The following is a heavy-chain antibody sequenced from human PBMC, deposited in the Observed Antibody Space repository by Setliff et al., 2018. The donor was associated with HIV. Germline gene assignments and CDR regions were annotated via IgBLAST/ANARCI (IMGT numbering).Heavy chain of an antibody. Sequence: PSETLSLTCAVSGGSIGTTTYYWGWIRQPPGKGLEWIGEFRLSGGTNYNYNPSLETRVTISVDTSKNQFSLKLRSVTAADTAVYYCARYRSKLDWFDPWGQGTLVTVSS. D-gene: IGHD1-26*01. CDR1: GGSIGTTTYY. CDR2: FRLSGGT. CDR3: ARYRSKLDWFDP. J-gene: IGHJ5*02. V-gene: IGHV4-39*01.